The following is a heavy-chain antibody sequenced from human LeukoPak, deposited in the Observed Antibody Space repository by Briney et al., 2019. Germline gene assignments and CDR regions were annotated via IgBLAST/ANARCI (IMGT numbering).Heavy chain of an antibody. V-gene: IGHV4-59*08. Sequence: PSETLSPTCTVSGGSISSYYWSWIRQPPGKGLEWIGYIYYSGSTNYNPSLKSRVTISVDTSKNQFSLKLSSVTAADTAVYYCARWRNRGYFQHWGQGTLVTVSS. J-gene: IGHJ1*01. D-gene: IGHD1-14*01. CDR3: ARWRNRGYFQH. CDR2: IYYSGST. CDR1: GGSISSYY.